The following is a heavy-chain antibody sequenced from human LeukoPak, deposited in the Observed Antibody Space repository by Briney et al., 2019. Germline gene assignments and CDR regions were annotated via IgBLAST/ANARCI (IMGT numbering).Heavy chain of an antibody. CDR3: ARVSHVVVAKRSYYYYYMDV. J-gene: IGHJ6*03. CDR2: ISAYNGNT. CDR1: GYTFTSYG. Sequence: ASVKVSCKASGYTFTSYGISWVRQAPGQGLEWMGWISAYNGNTNYAQKLQGRVTMTTDTSTSTAYMELRSLRSEDTAVYYCARVSHVVVAKRSYYYYYMDVWGKGTTVTVSS. D-gene: IGHD2-21*01. V-gene: IGHV1-18*01.